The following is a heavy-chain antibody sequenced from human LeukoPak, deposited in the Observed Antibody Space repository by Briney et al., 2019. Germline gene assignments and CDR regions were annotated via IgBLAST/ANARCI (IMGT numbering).Heavy chain of an antibody. V-gene: IGHV4-61*02. D-gene: IGHD3-10*01. J-gene: IGHJ4*02. Sequence: PSQTLSLTCTVSGGSVSSDNSYWNWIRQPAGKGLEWIGRIYADGSSTYNPSLRSRVTISVDPSKNQFSLRLTSMTAADTAVYYCARGYYYRGWGQGTLVTVSS. CDR3: ARGYYYRG. CDR1: GGSVSSDNSY. CDR2: IYADGSS.